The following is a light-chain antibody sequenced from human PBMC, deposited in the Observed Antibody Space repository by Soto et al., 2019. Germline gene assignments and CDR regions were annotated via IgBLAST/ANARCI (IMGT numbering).Light chain of an antibody. CDR3: QQYGSPPT. CDR2: GAS. J-gene: IGKJ1*01. Sequence: DIVLTQYPGTLSLSPGDSAPPSCRPSQSVSRSYFASYQPTPGPAPPXPIYGASSTATRIPSRSGGSGSRTDFTLTSSRLEPNDSAVSYCQQYGSPPTFGQGTK. V-gene: IGKV3-20*01. CDR1: QSVSRSY.